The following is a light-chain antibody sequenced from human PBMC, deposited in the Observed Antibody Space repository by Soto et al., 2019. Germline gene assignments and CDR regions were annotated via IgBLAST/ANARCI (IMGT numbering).Light chain of an antibody. CDR3: QQYGSSPLT. CDR1: QSVSSSY. CDR2: GAS. Sequence: EIVLTPSPGTLSLSPGERAILSCRASQSVSSSYLAWYQQKPGQAPRLLIYGASSRATGIPDRFSGSGSGTDFTLTISRLEPEDFAVYYCQQYGSSPLTFGGGTKVDIK. V-gene: IGKV3-20*01. J-gene: IGKJ4*01.